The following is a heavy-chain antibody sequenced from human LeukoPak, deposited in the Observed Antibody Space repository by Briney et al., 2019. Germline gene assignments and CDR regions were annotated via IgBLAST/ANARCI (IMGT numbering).Heavy chain of an antibody. CDR1: GYSFTSYW. Sequence: GESLKISCKGSGYSFTSYWIGWVRQMPGKGLEWMGVIHPGDSDTRYSPSFQGQVTVSADKSISTAYLQWSSLKASDTAIYCCVRGQAYYYDSSGFPDYWGQGTLVTVSS. D-gene: IGHD3-22*01. J-gene: IGHJ4*02. CDR3: VRGQAYYYDSSGFPDY. CDR2: IHPGDSDT. V-gene: IGHV5-51*01.